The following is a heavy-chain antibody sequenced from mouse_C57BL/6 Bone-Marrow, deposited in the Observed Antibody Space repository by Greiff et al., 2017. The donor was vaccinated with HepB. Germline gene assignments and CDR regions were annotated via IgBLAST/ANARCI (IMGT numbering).Heavy chain of an antibody. Sequence: EVHLVESGGGLVQPGGSLKLSCAASGFTFSDYYMYWVRQTPEKRLEWVAYISNGGGSTYYPDTVKGRFTISRDNAKNTLYLQMSRLKSEDTAMYYCARRGYGRAWFAYWGQGTLVTVSA. V-gene: IGHV5-12*01. CDR1: GFTFSDYY. D-gene: IGHD1-1*01. CDR3: ARRGYGRAWFAY. CDR2: ISNGGGST. J-gene: IGHJ3*01.